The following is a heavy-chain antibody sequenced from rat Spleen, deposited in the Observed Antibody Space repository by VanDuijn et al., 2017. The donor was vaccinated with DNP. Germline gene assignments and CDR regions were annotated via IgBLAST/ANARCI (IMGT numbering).Heavy chain of an antibody. V-gene: IGHV5S13*01. CDR2: ISTGGDNT. D-gene: IGHD1-9*01. CDR1: GFTFNNHG. J-gene: IGHJ2*01. CDR3: ARRYYGYNYFDY. Sequence: EVQLVESGGGLVQPGRSLKLSCEASGFTFNNHGMAWVRQTPTKGLEWVAFISTGGDNTYYRDSVKGRFTISRDNAKNTQYLQMDSLRSEDTATYYCARRYYGYNYFDYWGQGVMVTVSS.